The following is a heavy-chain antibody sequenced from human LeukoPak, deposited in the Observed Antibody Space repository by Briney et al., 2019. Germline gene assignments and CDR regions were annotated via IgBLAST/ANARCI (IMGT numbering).Heavy chain of an antibody. D-gene: IGHD2-15*01. V-gene: IGHV1-8*03. J-gene: IGHJ4*02. Sequence: ASVKVSCKASGYTFTGYDINWVRQATGQGLEWMGWMNPNSGNTGYAQKFQGRVTITRNTSISTAYMELSSLRSEDTAVYYCARGYCSGGSCERMPLDYWGQGTLVTVSS. CDR3: ARGYCSGGSCERMPLDY. CDR1: GYTFTGYD. CDR2: MNPNSGNT.